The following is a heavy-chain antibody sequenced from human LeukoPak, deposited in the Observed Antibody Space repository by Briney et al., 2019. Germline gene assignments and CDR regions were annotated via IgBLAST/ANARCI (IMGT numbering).Heavy chain of an antibody. CDR2: IYPGDSDT. D-gene: IGHD3-10*01. CDR3: ARGSGEQYNWFDP. Sequence: GESLKISCRGSGYSFATHWIGWVRQLPGKGLEWMGIIYPGDSDTRYSPSFQGQVTISADKSISTAYLQWSSLKASDTAMYYCARGSGEQYNWFDPWGQGTLVTVSS. CDR1: GYSFATHW. J-gene: IGHJ5*02. V-gene: IGHV5-51*01.